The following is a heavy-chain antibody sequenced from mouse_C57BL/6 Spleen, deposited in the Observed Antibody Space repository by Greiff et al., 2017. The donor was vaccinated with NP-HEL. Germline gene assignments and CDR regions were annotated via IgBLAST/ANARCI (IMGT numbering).Heavy chain of an antibody. Sequence: EVQLQQSVAELVRPGASVKLSCTASGFNIKNTYMHWVKQRPEQGLEWIGRIDPANGNTKYAPKFQGKATITADTSSNTAYLQLSSLTSEDTAIYYWANSLITTVRWYVDYWGQGTTLTVSS. V-gene: IGHV14-3*01. D-gene: IGHD1-1*01. J-gene: IGHJ2*01. CDR3: ANSLITTVRWYVDY. CDR1: GFNIKNTY. CDR2: IDPANGNT.